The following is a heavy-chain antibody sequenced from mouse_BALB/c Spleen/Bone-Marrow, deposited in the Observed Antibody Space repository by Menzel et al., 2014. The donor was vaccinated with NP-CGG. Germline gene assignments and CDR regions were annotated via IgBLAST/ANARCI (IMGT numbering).Heavy chain of an antibody. CDR2: IDPANGNT. V-gene: IGHV14-3*02. Sequence: EVQLQQSGAELVKPGASVKLSCTASGFNIKDTYMHWVKQRPEQGLEWIGGIDPANGNTKYDPKFQGKVTITADTSSNTAYLQLSSLTSEDTAVYYCAKYGGLRYAMDYWGQGTSVTVSS. CDR1: GFNIKDTY. D-gene: IGHD2-4*01. CDR3: AKYGGLRYAMDY. J-gene: IGHJ4*01.